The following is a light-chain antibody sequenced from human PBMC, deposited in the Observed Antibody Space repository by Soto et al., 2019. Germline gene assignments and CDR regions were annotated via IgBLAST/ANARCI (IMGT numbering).Light chain of an antibody. Sequence: DIQMTQSPSTLPASVGDRVTITCRASQSISTWLAWYQQKPGKAPKLLIFDASSLESGVPSRFRGSGSGTEFTLTITSLQPDDFATYYCQQYKSYSTFGQGTNLEIK. CDR3: QQYKSYST. CDR1: QSISTW. CDR2: DAS. J-gene: IGKJ2*01. V-gene: IGKV1-5*01.